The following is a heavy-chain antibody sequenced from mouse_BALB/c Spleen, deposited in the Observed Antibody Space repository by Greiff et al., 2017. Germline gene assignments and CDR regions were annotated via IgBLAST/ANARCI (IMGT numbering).Heavy chain of an antibody. CDR1: GFSLTSYG. Sequence: VQLQQSGPGLVQPSQSLSITCTVSGFSLTSYGVHWVRQSPGKGLEWLGVIWSGGSTDYNAAFISRLSISKDNSKSQVFFKMNSLQTDDTSRYYCARRGLRLHYYAMDYWGQGTSVTVSS. J-gene: IGHJ4*01. V-gene: IGHV2-2*01. CDR2: IWSGGST. D-gene: IGHD1-2*01. CDR3: ARRGLRLHYYAMDY.